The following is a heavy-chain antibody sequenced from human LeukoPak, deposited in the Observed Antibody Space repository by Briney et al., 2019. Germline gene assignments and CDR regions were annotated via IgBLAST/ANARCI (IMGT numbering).Heavy chain of an antibody. Sequence: GASVKVSCKASGYTFTDYYMHWVRQAPGQGLEWMGWINPNSGGTNYAQKFQGRVTMTRDTSISTAYMELSRLRSDDTAVYYCARDRPSRGIAAARTRNWFDPWGQGTLVTVSS. CDR1: GYTFTDYY. J-gene: IGHJ5*02. CDR2: INPNSGGT. D-gene: IGHD6-13*01. V-gene: IGHV1-2*02. CDR3: ARDRPSRGIAAARTRNWFDP.